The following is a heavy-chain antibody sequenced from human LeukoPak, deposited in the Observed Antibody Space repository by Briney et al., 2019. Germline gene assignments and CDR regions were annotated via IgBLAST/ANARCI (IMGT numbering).Heavy chain of an antibody. CDR2: IYQSGST. J-gene: IGHJ6*03. CDR1: GYSIRSGYH. D-gene: IGHD5-12*01. CDR3: ARDAWGGSKRNFMDV. V-gene: IGHV4-38-2*02. Sequence: SETLSLTCSVSGYSIRSGYHWAWFRQAPGKWLEWMGSIYQSGSTYDNLSLKSRVTLSVDTSRNQFSLKLSSVTAADTAVYYCARDAWGGSKRNFMDVWGKGTTVTISS.